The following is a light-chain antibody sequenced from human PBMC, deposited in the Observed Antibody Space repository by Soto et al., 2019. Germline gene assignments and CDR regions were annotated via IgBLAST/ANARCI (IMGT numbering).Light chain of an antibody. J-gene: IGLJ1*01. CDR3: CSYAGSYTRV. Sequence: QSALTQPRSVSGSPGQSVTISCTGTSSDVGGYNYVSWYQQHPGKAPKLMIYDVGKRPSGVPDRFSGSKSDNTASLTISGLQAEDEADYYCCSYAGSYTRVFETGTKGTVL. CDR1: SSDVGGYNY. CDR2: DVG. V-gene: IGLV2-11*01.